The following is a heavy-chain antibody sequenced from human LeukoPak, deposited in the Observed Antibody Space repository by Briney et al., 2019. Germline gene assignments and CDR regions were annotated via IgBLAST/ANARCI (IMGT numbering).Heavy chain of an antibody. CDR3: ARYRPRYCSSTSCYSEDY. CDR2: ISAYNGNT. V-gene: IGHV1-18*04. J-gene: IGHJ4*02. CDR1: GYTFTSYG. D-gene: IGHD2-2*02. Sequence: ASVRVSCKASGYTFTSYGISWVRQAPGQGLEWMGWISAYNGNTNYAQKLQGRVTMTTDTSTSTAYMELRSLRSDDTAVYYCARYRPRYCSSTSCYSEDYWGQGTLVTVSS.